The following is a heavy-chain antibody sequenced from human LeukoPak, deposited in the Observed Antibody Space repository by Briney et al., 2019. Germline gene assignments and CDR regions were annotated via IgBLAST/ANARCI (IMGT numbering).Heavy chain of an antibody. Sequence: SETLSLTCTVSSTSISNYYWSWIRQPPGKGLEWIGYIYYSESANYNPSLKSRVTISVDTSKNQFSLELNSVTAADTAVYYCARRGGSPLGAFDIWGQGTMVTVSS. CDR1: STSISNYY. V-gene: IGHV4-59*01. J-gene: IGHJ3*02. CDR3: ARRGGSPLGAFDI. CDR2: IYYSESA. D-gene: IGHD1-26*01.